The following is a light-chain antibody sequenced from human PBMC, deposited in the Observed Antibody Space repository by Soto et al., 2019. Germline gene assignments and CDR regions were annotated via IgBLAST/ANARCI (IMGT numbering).Light chain of an antibody. CDR1: SGDIGAYDY. V-gene: IGLV2-11*01. Sequence: ALTQPRSVSGSPGQSVTISCTGSSGDIGAYDYVSWYQQHPGKAPRVVIHDVSKRPSGVPDRFSGSKSANTASLTISGLQAEDEADYYCCSYAGSYTFYVFGTGTKVTVL. J-gene: IGLJ1*01. CDR2: DVS. CDR3: CSYAGSYTFYV.